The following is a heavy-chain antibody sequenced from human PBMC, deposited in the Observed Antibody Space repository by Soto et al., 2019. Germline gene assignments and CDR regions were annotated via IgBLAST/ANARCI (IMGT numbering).Heavy chain of an antibody. Sequence: GGSLRLSCKASGFRFVDYTMSLFRQSPGGGLEWVSFVRSKAYGGTTEYAASVVGRFSISRDDSKSIAYLQMDNLKTEDTGVYYCARDLASYDHGDVYGMDDWGQGKRVTVSS. CDR3: ARDLASYDHGDVYGMDD. CDR2: VRSKAYGGTT. D-gene: IGHD4-17*01. V-gene: IGHV3-49*03. CDR1: GFRFVDYT. J-gene: IGHJ6*02.